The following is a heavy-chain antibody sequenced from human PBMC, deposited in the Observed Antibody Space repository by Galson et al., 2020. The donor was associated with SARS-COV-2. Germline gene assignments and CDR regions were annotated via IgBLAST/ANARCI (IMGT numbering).Heavy chain of an antibody. J-gene: IGHJ4*02. V-gene: IGHV3-30*04. D-gene: IGHD1-7*01. Sequence: QLGESLKISCAASGFTFSSYAMHWVRQAPGKGLEWVAVISYDGSNKYYADSVKGRFTISRDNSKNTLYLQMNSLRAEDTAVYYCARGGTTGTTFDYWGQGTLVTVSS. CDR1: GFTFSSYA. CDR2: ISYDGSNK. CDR3: ARGGTTGTTFDY.